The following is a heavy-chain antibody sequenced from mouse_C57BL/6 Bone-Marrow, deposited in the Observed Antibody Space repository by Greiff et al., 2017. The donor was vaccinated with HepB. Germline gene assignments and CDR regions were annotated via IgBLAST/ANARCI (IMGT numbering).Heavy chain of an antibody. J-gene: IGHJ1*03. CDR1: GYTFTSYW. CDR3: ARYYGSSYVYFDV. Sequence: VQLQQPGAELVKPGASVKMSCKASGYTFTSYWITWVKQRPGQGLEWIGDIYPGSGSTNYNEKFKSKATLTVDTSSSTAYMQLSSRTSEDSAVYYCARYYGSSYVYFDVWGTGTTVTVSS. CDR2: IYPGSGST. D-gene: IGHD1-1*01. V-gene: IGHV1-55*01.